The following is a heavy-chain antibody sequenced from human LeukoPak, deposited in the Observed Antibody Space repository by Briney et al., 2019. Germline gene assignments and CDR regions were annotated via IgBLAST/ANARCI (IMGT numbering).Heavy chain of an antibody. V-gene: IGHV1-2*02. J-gene: IGHJ4*02. CDR3: AAPRYCSSTSCYDFDY. CDR2: INPRSGGT. CDR1: GYTFTGNY. Sequence: ASVKVSCKASGYTFTGNYMHWVRQAPGQGLEWMGWINPRSGGTNYAQKFQGRVTITRDMSTSTAYMELSSLRSEDTAVYYCAAPRYCSSTSCYDFDYWGQGTLVTVSS. D-gene: IGHD2-2*01.